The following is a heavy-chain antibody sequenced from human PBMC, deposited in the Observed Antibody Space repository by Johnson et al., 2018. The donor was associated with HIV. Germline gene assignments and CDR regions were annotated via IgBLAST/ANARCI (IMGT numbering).Heavy chain of an antibody. D-gene: IGHD4-23*01. J-gene: IGHJ3*02. CDR1: GFTFSNYW. CDR3: ARDFNSGSPDGAFDI. Sequence: VQLVESGGGLVQPGGSLRLSCAASGFTFSNYWMSWVRQAPGKGLEWVSVIYSGGNTYYADSVKGRFTISRDNSKNTLYLQMNSLRAEDTALYYCARDFNSGSPDGAFDIWGQGTMVTVSS. V-gene: IGHV3-66*01. CDR2: IYSGGNT.